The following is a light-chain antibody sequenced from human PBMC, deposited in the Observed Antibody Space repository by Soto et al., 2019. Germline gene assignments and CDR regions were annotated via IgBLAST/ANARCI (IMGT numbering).Light chain of an antibody. V-gene: IGKV3-11*01. CDR2: DAS. CDR3: QQYESSPQA. CDR1: QSVSSY. Sequence: EIVLTHSPATLSLSPGERATLSCRASQSVSSYLAWYQQKPGQAPRLLIYDASNRATGIPARFSGSGSGTDFTLTISRLEPEDFAVYYCQQYESSPQAFGPGTKVDIK. J-gene: IGKJ3*01.